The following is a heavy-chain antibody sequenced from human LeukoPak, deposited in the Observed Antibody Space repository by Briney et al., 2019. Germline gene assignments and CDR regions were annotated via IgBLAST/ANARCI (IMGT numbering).Heavy chain of an antibody. CDR1: GGSVSSSYW. CDR2: IHHSGST. V-gene: IGHV4-4*02. Sequence: PSGTLSLTCAVSGGSVSSSYWCNWVRQPPGKGLEWIGEIHHSGSTHYNPSLKSRVTISVDKSKNQFSLNLSSVTAADTAVYFCARLGPYCSGGSCYRGSYYYYYMDVWGKGTTVTVSS. J-gene: IGHJ6*03. D-gene: IGHD2-15*01. CDR3: ARLGPYCSGGSCYRGSYYYYYMDV.